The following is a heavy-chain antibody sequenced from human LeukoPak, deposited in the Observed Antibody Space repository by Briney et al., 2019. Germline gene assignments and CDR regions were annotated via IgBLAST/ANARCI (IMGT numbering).Heavy chain of an antibody. Sequence: PSETLSLTCTVSGGSISSSSYYWGWIRQPPGKGLEWIGYIYYSGSTNYNPSLKSRVTISVDTSKNQFSLKLSSVTAADTAVYYCARGLVADTYDFWSGYYYYYMDVWGKGTTVTVSS. CDR2: IYYSGST. V-gene: IGHV4-61*05. J-gene: IGHJ6*03. CDR1: GGSISSSSYY. CDR3: ARGLVADTYDFWSGYYYYYMDV. D-gene: IGHD3-3*01.